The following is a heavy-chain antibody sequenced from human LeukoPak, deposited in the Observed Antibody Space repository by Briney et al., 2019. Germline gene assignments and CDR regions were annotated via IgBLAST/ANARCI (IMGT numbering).Heavy chain of an antibody. Sequence: ASVKVSCKASGYTFTSYDINWVRQATGQGLEWMAWMNPNSGNTGYAQKFQGRVTITRNTSISTAYMELSSLRSEDTAVYYCARGGYYDFWSGYYLIGGYYYYFDYWGQGTLVTVSS. J-gene: IGHJ4*02. V-gene: IGHV1-8*03. D-gene: IGHD3-3*01. CDR1: GYTFTSYD. CDR2: MNPNSGNT. CDR3: ARGGYYDFWSGYYLIGGYYYYFDY.